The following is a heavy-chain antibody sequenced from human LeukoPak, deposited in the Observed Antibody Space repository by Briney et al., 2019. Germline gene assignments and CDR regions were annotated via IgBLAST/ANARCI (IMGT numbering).Heavy chain of an antibody. CDR3: ARHRYYYDSSGSTLPWFDP. CDR1: GDSVSSNSAA. Sequence: SQTLSLTCAISGDSVSSNSAAWNWVRQSPSRGLEWLGRTYYRSKWYNDYAVSVKSRITIDPDTSKNQFSLQLNSVAPEDTAVYYCARHRYYYDSSGSTLPWFDPWGQGTLVTVSS. J-gene: IGHJ5*02. D-gene: IGHD3-22*01. V-gene: IGHV6-1*01. CDR2: TYYRSKWYN.